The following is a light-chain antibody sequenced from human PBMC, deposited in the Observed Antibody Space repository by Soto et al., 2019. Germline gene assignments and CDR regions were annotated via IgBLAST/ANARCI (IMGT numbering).Light chain of an antibody. V-gene: IGKV3-11*01. CDR1: QSVSRY. CDR3: QQRSDWPLT. CDR2: DAS. Sequence: EIVLTQSPVTLSLSPGERATLSCRASQSVSRYLAWYQQIPGQPPRLLIYDASKRATGVPARFSGSGSGTDFTLTISSLEPEDFAVYYCQQRSDWPLTFGGGTDVEI. J-gene: IGKJ4*01.